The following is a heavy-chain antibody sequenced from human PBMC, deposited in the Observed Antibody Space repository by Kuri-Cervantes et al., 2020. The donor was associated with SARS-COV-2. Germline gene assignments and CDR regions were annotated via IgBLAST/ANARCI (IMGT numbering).Heavy chain of an antibody. Sequence: GESLKISCAASGFTFSSSGMHWVRQAPGKGLEWVAFIRYDGSNKYYADSVKGRFTISRDNSKNTLYLQMNSLRAEDTAVYYCAKVGQRELQYPIGYYYYYMDDWGKGTTVTVSS. CDR3: AKVGQRELQYPIGYYYYYMDD. CDR1: GFTFSSSG. D-gene: IGHD1-7*01. CDR2: IRYDGSNK. J-gene: IGHJ6*03. V-gene: IGHV3-30*02.